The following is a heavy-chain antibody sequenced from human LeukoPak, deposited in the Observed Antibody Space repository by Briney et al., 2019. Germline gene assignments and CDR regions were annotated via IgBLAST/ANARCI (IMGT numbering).Heavy chain of an antibody. D-gene: IGHD3-3*01. CDR3: ARVVSGVTGGDY. Sequence: HAGGSVRLSCAASGFSFSTYNMIWVRQAPGKGLECISYITPTSTTIHYADSVKGRFAVSRDNANSLLYLQMNSLRVEDTAVYYCARVVSGVTGGDYWGQGTLVSVSS. CDR1: GFSFSTYN. CDR2: ITPTSTTI. J-gene: IGHJ4*02. V-gene: IGHV3-48*04.